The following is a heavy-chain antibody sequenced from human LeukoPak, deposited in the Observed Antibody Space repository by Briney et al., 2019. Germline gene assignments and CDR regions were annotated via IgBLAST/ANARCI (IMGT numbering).Heavy chain of an antibody. CDR2: IHHSGHT. J-gene: IGHJ4*02. CDR1: GDSVISGTSF. Sequence: PSRTLSLTCTVSGDSVISGTSFWGWIRQHPGKGLEWVGYIHHSGHTYDNRSLQSRVIISMDKSKNQFSLKLNSVTAADTAVYYCARYCSSTSCPFDYWGQGALVTVSS. V-gene: IGHV4-31*03. CDR3: ARYCSSTSCPFDY. D-gene: IGHD2-2*01.